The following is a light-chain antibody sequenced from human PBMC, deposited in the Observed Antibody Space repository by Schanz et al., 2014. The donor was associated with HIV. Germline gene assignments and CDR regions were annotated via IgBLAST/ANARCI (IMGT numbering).Light chain of an antibody. J-gene: IGLJ2*01. CDR3: AAWDVNLNGPV. CDR1: SSDVGGYNY. V-gene: IGLV2-8*01. Sequence: QSVLTQPPSASGSPGQSVTISCTGTSSDVGGYNYVSWYQQHPGKAPKLMIYDVTKRPSGVPDRFSGSKSGTSASLAISGLQSEDEADYYCAAWDVNLNGPVFGGGTKLTVL. CDR2: DVT.